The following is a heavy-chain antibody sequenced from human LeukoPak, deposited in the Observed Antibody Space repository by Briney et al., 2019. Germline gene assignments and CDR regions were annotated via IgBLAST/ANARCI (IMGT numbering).Heavy chain of an antibody. D-gene: IGHD2-21*01. Sequence: ASVTVSCTASGYTFTSYGISWVRQAPGQGLEWMGWINPNSGGTNYAQKFQGRVTMTRDTSISTAYMELSRLRSDDTAVYYCARVKAYFPDYWGQGTLVTVSA. CDR3: ARVKAYFPDY. CDR1: GYTFTSYG. J-gene: IGHJ4*02. CDR2: INPNSGGT. V-gene: IGHV1-2*02.